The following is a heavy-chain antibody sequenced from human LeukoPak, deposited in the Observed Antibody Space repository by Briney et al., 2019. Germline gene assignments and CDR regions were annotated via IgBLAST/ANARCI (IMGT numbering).Heavy chain of an antibody. CDR2: LYNSVST. CDR3: ARNMSTEGWFDS. CDR1: DYSITSGDY. J-gene: IGHJ5*01. D-gene: IGHD5/OR15-5a*01. Sequence: SETLPLTCVVSDYSITSGDYWAWIRQPPGKGLEWIGSLYNSVSTSYNPSLKSRVTMSVDPSKNQFSLNLRSVTAADTAVYFCARNMSTEGWFDSWGGGTLVTVSS. V-gene: IGHV4-38-2*01.